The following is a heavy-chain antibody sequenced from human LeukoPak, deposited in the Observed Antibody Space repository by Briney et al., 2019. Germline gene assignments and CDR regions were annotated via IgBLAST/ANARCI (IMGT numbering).Heavy chain of an antibody. Sequence: SETLSLTCTVSGGSISSYYWSWIRQPPGKGLEWIGYIYYSGSTNYNPSLKSRVTISVDTSKHQFSLKLNSVTAADTAVYYCAREVGAFTHFDYWGQGTLVTVSS. CDR3: AREVGAFTHFDY. D-gene: IGHD1-26*01. V-gene: IGHV4-59*01. CDR2: IYYSGST. CDR1: GGSISSYY. J-gene: IGHJ4*02.